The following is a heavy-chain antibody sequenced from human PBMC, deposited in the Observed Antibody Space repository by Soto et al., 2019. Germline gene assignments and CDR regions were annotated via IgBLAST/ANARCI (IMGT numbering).Heavy chain of an antibody. J-gene: IGHJ4*02. CDR2: ISAYNGNT. V-gene: IGHV1-18*01. CDR1: GYTFTSYG. CDR3: ARGGRVDTIFGVADYFDY. Sequence: ASVKVSCKASGYTFTSYGISWVRQAPGQGLEWMGWISAYNGNTNYAQKLQGRVTMTTDTSTSTAYMELRSLRSDDTAVYYCARGGRVDTIFGVADYFDYWGQGTLVTVSS. D-gene: IGHD3-3*01.